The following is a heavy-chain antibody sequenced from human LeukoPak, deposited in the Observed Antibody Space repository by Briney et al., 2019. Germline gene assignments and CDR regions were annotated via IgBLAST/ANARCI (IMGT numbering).Heavy chain of an antibody. CDR1: GYTFTDFY. J-gene: IGHJ5*02. D-gene: IGHD4-17*01. Sequence: ASVKVSCKASGYTFTDFYMHWVRQAPGQGLEWMGWISPKGNSAIYSHRFQGRVTMTRDTPVSTAYMELSRLTSDDTAVYYCARDYGDYLNWFDPWGQGTLVIVSS. CDR3: ARDYGDYLNWFDP. CDR2: ISPKGNSA. V-gene: IGHV1-2*07.